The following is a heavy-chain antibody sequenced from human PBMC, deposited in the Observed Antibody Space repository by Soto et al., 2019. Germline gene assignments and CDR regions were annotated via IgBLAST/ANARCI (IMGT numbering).Heavy chain of an antibody. V-gene: IGHV3-74*01. Sequence: GGSLRLSCAASGFTFSSYWMHWVRQAPGKGLVWVSRINSDGSSTSYADSVKGRFTISRDNAKNTLYLQMNSLRAEDTAVYYCARVDVNYYYYYGMDVWGQGTTVTVSS. CDR3: ARVDVNYYYYYGMDV. J-gene: IGHJ6*02. CDR1: GFTFSSYW. CDR2: INSDGSST.